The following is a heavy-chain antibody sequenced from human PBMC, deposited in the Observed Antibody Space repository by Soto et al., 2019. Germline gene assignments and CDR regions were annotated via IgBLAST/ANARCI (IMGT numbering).Heavy chain of an antibody. V-gene: IGHV1-69*06. J-gene: IGHJ6*02. CDR1: GGTFSSYA. Sequence: QVQLVQSGAEVKKPGSSVKVSCKASGGTFSSYAISWVRQAPGQGLEWMGGIIPIFGTANYAQKFQGRVTITADKSTSTAYMERSSLRSEDTAVYYCASRLSGQLLRHPRSYYYYGMDVWGQGTTVTVSS. CDR2: IIPIFGTA. D-gene: IGHD2-2*01. CDR3: ASRLSGQLLRHPRSYYYYGMDV.